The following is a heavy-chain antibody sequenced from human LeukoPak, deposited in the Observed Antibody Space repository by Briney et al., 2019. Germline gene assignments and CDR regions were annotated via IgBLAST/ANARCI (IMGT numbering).Heavy chain of an antibody. CDR1: GVSINTCCYY. J-gene: IGHJ4*02. CDR3: AGGRSYGFDFDS. CDR2: KYYSGST. D-gene: IGHD5-18*01. V-gene: IGHV4-61*01. Sequence: SETLSLTCDVSGVSINTCCYYWTWIRQPPGKGLEWIGYKYYSGSTRYNSSLRTRLTISLDSSKNQFSLTRTSVTAADTAVYYCAGGRSYGFDFDSWGPGTLVIVSS.